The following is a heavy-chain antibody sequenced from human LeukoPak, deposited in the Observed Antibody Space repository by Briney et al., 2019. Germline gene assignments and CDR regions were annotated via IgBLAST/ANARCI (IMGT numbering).Heavy chain of an antibody. CDR3: ARVGDYGDYVSFDY. J-gene: IGHJ4*02. Sequence: ASVKVSCKASGYTFTGYYMHWVRQAPGQGLEWMGWINPNSGGTNYAQKFQGRVTMTRDTSISTAYMELGRLRSDDTAVYYCARVGDYGDYVSFDYWGQGTLVTVSS. CDR1: GYTFTGYY. V-gene: IGHV1-2*02. CDR2: INPNSGGT. D-gene: IGHD4-17*01.